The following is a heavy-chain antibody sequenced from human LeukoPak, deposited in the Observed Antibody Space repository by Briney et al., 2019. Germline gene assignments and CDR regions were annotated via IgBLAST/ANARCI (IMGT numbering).Heavy chain of an antibody. CDR1: GFTFSSYG. J-gene: IGHJ4*02. V-gene: IGHV3-23*01. CDR3: AKADRRSDLPYYFDY. CDR2: ISGSGDST. Sequence: PGGSLRLSCGASGFTFSSYGMLWVRQAPGKGLAWVSGISGSGDSTYYADSVRGRFTISRDNSKNTLFLQMNSLRAEDTAVYYCAKADRRSDLPYYFDYWGQGTLVTVSS.